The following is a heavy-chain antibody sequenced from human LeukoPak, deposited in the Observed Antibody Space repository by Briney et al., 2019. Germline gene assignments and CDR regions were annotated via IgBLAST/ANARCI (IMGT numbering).Heavy chain of an antibody. Sequence: SETLSLTCTVSGYSIRSGYYWGWLGQPPGKGLEGIGHIYQSGSTYYNPSLKSRVPISVDTSKNQFSLKLSSATAADTAVYYCAGYELGTFDYWGQGTLVTVSS. CDR3: AGYELGTFDY. D-gene: IGHD1-26*01. CDR1: GYSIRSGYY. CDR2: IYQSGST. J-gene: IGHJ4*02. V-gene: IGHV4-38-2*02.